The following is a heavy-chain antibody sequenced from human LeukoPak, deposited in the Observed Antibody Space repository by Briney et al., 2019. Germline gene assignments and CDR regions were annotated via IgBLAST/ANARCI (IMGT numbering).Heavy chain of an antibody. Sequence: PSETLSLTCTVSGGSISTNSLHWGWICQPPGKGLVWIGSLHYSGDTYYSPSLHSRVTISGDTCKNPFSLKLTSVSAADTAFYFCASDNGCGQG. CDR1: GGSISTNSLH. CDR2: LHYSGDT. CDR3: ASDNG. J-gene: IGHJ1*01. D-gene: IGHD1-14*01. V-gene: IGHV4-39*01.